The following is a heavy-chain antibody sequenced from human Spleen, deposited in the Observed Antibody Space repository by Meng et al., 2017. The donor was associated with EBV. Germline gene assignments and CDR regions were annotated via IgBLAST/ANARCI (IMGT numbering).Heavy chain of an antibody. V-gene: IGHV4-59*01. CDR1: GGPIYAYY. CDR2: AYYTGRT. D-gene: IGHD5-12*01. CDR3: ARNGYDLYFDS. J-gene: IGHJ4*02. Sequence: AGPGLVKPSATLSLTCSVSGGPIYAYYWNWIRQPPGKALEWIGYAYYTGRTNYNPSLKSRVTISLDTAKNEFSLDLSSVTAADTAVYYCARNGYDLYFDSWGQGSLVTVSS.